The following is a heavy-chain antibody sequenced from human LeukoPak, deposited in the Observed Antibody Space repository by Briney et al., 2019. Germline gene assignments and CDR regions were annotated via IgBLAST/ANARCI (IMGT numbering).Heavy chain of an antibody. CDR1: GFTFTTFW. V-gene: IGHV3-74*01. CDR3: ARDRGSSNWFDP. CDR2: INHDGTSA. Sequence: GGSLRLSCATSGFTFTTFWMHWVRQAPGKGLVWVSRINHDGTSANYADSVKGRFTISRDNAKNTVYLQMNSLRAEDTALYYCARDRGSSNWFDPWGQGTLVTVSS. J-gene: IGHJ5*02. D-gene: IGHD3-16*01.